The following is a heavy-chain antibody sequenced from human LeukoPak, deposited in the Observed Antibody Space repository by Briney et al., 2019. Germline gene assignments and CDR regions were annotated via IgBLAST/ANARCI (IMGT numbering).Heavy chain of an antibody. D-gene: IGHD3-16*01. CDR1: GGSISSSSYY. J-gene: IGHJ4*02. V-gene: IGHV4-39*07. CDR3: ARDGRRGIPFDY. CDR2: IYYSGST. Sequence: SETLSLTCTVSGGSISSSSYYWGWSRQPPGKGLEWIGSIYYSGSTYYNPSLKSRVTISVDTSKNQFSLKLSSVTAADTAVYYCARDGRRGIPFDYWGQGTLVTVSS.